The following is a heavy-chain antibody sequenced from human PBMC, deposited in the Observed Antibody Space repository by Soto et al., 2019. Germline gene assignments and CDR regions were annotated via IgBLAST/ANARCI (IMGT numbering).Heavy chain of an antibody. CDR1: GGTLSDHG. D-gene: IGHD3-10*01. CDR2: TIPVFNTA. CDR3: ARGVYGSGNYYTGPSAFDI. J-gene: IGHJ3*02. Sequence: QVQLEQSGAEVKKPGSSVKVSCKASGGTLSDHGVAWLRQAPGQGLEWMGGTIPVFNTAKYAQKFQGRVTVTSDKFMNIAYIELSSLRSGDTSFYFCARGVYGSGNYYTGPSAFDIWGQGTMVIVSS. V-gene: IGHV1-69*06.